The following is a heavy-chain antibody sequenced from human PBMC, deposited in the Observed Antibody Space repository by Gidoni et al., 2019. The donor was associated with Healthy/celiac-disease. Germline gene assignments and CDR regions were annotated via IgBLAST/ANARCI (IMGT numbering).Heavy chain of an antibody. Sequence: QVQLVESGGAVVQPGRSLRRSCAATGFTFSTYGMHWVRQAPGKGLEWVAVTWYDGSKQYYADSVKGRFTISRDNSKNTLYLQMNRLRGEDTAVYYCARGWGGSGNCLRIDYWGQGSLVTVSS. V-gene: IGHV3-33*01. J-gene: IGHJ4*02. D-gene: IGHD2-15*01. CDR1: GFTFSTYG. CDR3: ARGWGGSGNCLRIDY. CDR2: TWYDGSKQ.